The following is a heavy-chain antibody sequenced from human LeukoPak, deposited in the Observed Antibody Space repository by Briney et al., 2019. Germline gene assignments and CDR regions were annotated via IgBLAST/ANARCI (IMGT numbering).Heavy chain of an antibody. V-gene: IGHV3-7*01. Sequence: GGSLRLSCAASGFNFSRYWMSWVRQAAGKGLEWVANIKQDGSEKYYVDSVKGRFTISRHNAKNSLYLQINSLRAEDTAVYYCARYRNYYDSSGSGAFDIWGQGTMVTVSS. CDR2: IKQDGSEK. CDR1: GFNFSRYW. D-gene: IGHD3-22*01. CDR3: ARYRNYYDSSGSGAFDI. J-gene: IGHJ3*02.